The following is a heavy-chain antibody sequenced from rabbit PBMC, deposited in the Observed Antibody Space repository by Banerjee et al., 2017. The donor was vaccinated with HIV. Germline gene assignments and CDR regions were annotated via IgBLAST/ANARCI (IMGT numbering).Heavy chain of an antibody. CDR3: ARDLAGVMWLDL. CDR1: GSSFSGSYW. D-gene: IGHD4-1*01. J-gene: IGHJ5*01. Sequence: EESGGDLVKPEGSLTLTCTASGSSFSGSYWIWWVRQAPGKGLEYIGDVSTGGRTVYATWAKGRFTVSRTSSTTVSLQMTSLTAADTATYFCARDLAGVMWLDLWGQGTLVTVS. V-gene: IGHV1S45*01. CDR2: VSTGGRT.